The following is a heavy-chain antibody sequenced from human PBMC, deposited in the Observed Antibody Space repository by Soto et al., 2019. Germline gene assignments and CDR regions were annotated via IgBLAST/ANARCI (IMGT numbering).Heavy chain of an antibody. Sequence: PSETLSLTCTVSGGSISSSSYYWGWIRQPPGKGLEWIGSIYYSGSTYYNPSLKSRVTISVDTSKNQFSLKLSSVTAADTAVYYCVVAGRYYYDSSGYYYPYWGKGTLVPVSS. CDR1: GGSISSSSYY. J-gene: IGHJ4*02. CDR3: VVAGRYYYDSSGYYYPY. CDR2: IYYSGST. V-gene: IGHV4-39*01. D-gene: IGHD3-22*01.